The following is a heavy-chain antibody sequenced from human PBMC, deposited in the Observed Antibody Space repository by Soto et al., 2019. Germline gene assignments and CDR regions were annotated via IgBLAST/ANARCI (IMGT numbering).Heavy chain of an antibody. CDR2: MNPNSGNT. V-gene: IGHV1-8*01. Sequence: ALVKVSCKASGYTFTSYDINWVRQATGQGLEWMGWMNPNSGNTGYAQKFQGRVTMTRNTSISTAYMELSSLRSGDTAVYYCARGRGYCSGGSCYADYWGQGTLVTVSS. CDR3: ARGRGYCSGGSCYADY. D-gene: IGHD2-15*01. CDR1: GYTFTSYD. J-gene: IGHJ4*02.